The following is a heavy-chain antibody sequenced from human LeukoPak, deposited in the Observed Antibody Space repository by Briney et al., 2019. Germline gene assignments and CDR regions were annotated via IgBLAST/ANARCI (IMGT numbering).Heavy chain of an antibody. CDR3: ARDLPGNYQLLS. CDR2: IIPIFGTT. Sequence: SVKVSCKASGGTFNNYAFTWVRQAPGQGLEWIGGIIPIFGTTNYAQKFQGRVTISADKSTRTAYMDLSSLRSEDTAVYYCARDLPGNYQLLSWGQGTLVTVSS. D-gene: IGHD2-2*01. V-gene: IGHV1-69*06. CDR1: GGTFNNYA. J-gene: IGHJ5*02.